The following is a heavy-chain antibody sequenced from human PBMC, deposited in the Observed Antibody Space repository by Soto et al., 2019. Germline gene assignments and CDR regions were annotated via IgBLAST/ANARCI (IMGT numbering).Heavy chain of an antibody. CDR1: GFTFRKYA. V-gene: IGHV3-23*01. D-gene: IGHD5-18*01. Sequence: GSLRLSCAASGFTFRKYAMTWVRQAPGRGLEYVSSIIDSGGDTYYAASVKGRFTISRDNSKNTLYLQMNSLRAEDTAVYYCAKDQVQLWFRDFDYWGQGTLVTVSS. CDR2: IIDSGGDT. CDR3: AKDQVQLWFRDFDY. J-gene: IGHJ4*02.